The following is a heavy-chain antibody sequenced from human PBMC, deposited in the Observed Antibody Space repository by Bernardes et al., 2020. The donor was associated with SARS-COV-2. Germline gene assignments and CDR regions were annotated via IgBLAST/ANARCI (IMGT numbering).Heavy chain of an antibody. CDR3: ARGASGVDMILVVIGFSYYFDS. CDR1: GGSLNDYS. CDR2: ITQSGSA. D-gene: IGHD3-22*01. V-gene: IGHV4-34*01. J-gene: IGHJ4*02. Sequence: SETLSLTCAVYGGSLNDYSWSWIRQAPGKGLEWIGDITQSGSAKYNPSLGRRVTILLDTSKSQVSLKLSSVIAADTAVYYCARGASGVDMILVVIGFSYYFDSWGQGTLVTVSS.